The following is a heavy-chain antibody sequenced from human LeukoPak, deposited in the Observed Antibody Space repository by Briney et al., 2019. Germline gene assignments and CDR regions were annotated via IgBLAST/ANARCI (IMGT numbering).Heavy chain of an antibody. J-gene: IGHJ4*02. V-gene: IGHV4-39*01. Sequence: PSETLSLTRTVSGGSIDSRSYYWDWIRQAPGKGLEWIGTIYHSGSTEYTPSLKSRVAIFVDTSKNQFSLILHSVAAADTAVYYCARRSEFDNTHYHYFDYWGQGALVTVSS. CDR1: GGSIDSRSYY. CDR3: ARRSEFDNTHYHYFDY. CDR2: IYHSGST. D-gene: IGHD2-15*01.